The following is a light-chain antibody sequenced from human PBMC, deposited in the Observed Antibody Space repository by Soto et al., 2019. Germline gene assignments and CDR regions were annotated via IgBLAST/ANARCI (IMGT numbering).Light chain of an antibody. CDR1: QSVSSSY. J-gene: IGKJ1*01. CDR3: QFGSSPRT. V-gene: IGKV3-20*01. Sequence: EIVLTQSPGTLSLSPGERATLSCRASQSVSSSYLAWYQQKPGQAPRLLIYGASSRATGIPDRFSGSGSGTDFTLTISRLEPEDFAVYYCQFGSSPRTFGQGTKVEIK. CDR2: GAS.